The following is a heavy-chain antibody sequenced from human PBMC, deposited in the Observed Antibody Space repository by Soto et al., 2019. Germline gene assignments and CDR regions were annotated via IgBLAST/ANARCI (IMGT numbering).Heavy chain of an antibody. CDR1: GFTFSSNW. V-gene: IGHV3-66*02. J-gene: IGHJ4*02. Sequence: GGSLRLSCAASGFTFSSNWMNWVRQAPGKGLEWLGRIGSKGETYATTYADSVEGRFTISRDNSKNTVYLQMNSLRLEDTAVYYCARGPSYSDSYFDYWGQGTLVTVSS. CDR3: ARGPSYSDSYFDY. CDR2: IGSKGETY. D-gene: IGHD4-17*01.